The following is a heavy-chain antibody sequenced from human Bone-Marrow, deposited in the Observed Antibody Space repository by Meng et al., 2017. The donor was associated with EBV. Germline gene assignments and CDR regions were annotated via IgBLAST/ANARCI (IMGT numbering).Heavy chain of an antibody. V-gene: IGHV1-69*01. CDR1: GGTFRNSA. J-gene: IGHJ4*02. D-gene: IGHD5-18*01. Sequence: QVQVEQSGAEVKKPGFSVKVSCKASGGTFRNSAISWVRQAPGQGLEWMGGIIPMFGAPDYAQRFQDRVTITADESTSTVYMELNSLRSEDTAVYYCARESGRGYSSDYWGQGTLVTVSS. CDR2: IIPMFGAP. CDR3: ARESGRGYSSDY.